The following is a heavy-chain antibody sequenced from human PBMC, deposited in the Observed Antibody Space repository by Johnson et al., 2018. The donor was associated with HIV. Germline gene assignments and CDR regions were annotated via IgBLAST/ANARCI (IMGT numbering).Heavy chain of an antibody. V-gene: IGHV3-7*01. D-gene: IGHD1-7*01. CDR3: ARRGNYLADAFDI. CDR1: GFTFNDNW. Sequence: VQLVESGGGLVQPGGSLRLSCAASGFTFNDNWMCWVRQAPGKGLEWVANIKQDGREKYYVDSVKGRFTISRDNAKNSLFLQMNSLRAGDTAVYYCARRGNYLADAFDIWGQGTMVTVSS. J-gene: IGHJ3*02. CDR2: IKQDGREK.